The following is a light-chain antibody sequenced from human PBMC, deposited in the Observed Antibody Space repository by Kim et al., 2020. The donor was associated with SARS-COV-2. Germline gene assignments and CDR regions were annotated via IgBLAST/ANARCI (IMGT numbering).Light chain of an antibody. J-gene: IGKJ1*01. V-gene: IGKV1-8*01. CDR1: QGISTY. Sequence: ASTGDRVTITCRASQGISTYLAWYQQKPGKAPKLLIYGASSLQGGVPSRFSGSGSGTNFTLTITCLQSEDFATYYCQHYYDYPWTFGQGTKVDIK. CDR3: QHYYDYPWT. CDR2: GAS.